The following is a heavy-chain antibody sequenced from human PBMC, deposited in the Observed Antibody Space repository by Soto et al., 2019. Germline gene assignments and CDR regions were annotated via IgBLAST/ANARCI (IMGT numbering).Heavy chain of an antibody. CDR1: GDSVSDSYW. V-gene: IGHV4-4*02. J-gene: IGHJ4*02. CDR3: ASSEEAAGDFDY. D-gene: IGHD6-13*01. CDR2: ISHSETT. Sequence: NPSETLSLTCTVSGDSVSDSYWWNWVRQPPGKGLEWIGEISHSETTDYSPSLKSRVTISLDKSKNQFSLKMSSVTAAATAVYYCASSEEAAGDFDYWGQGALVTVSS.